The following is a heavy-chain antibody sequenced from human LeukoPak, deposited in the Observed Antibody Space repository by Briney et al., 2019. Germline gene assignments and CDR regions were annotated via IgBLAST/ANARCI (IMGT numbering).Heavy chain of an antibody. CDR1: GFTFSLSA. J-gene: IGHJ4*02. CDR3: AKEASRPPLLDF. CDR2: VSNSGAAT. V-gene: IGHV3-23*01. Sequence: GGSLRLSCAASGFTFSLSAMTWVRQPPGKGLEWVATVSNSGAATYYADSVKGRFSISRDNSKNTVSLEMSNLRTDDTAIYYCAKEASRPPLLDFWGQETLVPVSS.